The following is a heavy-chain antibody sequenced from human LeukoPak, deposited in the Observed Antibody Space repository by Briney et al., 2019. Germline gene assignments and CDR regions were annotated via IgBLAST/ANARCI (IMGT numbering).Heavy chain of an antibody. D-gene: IGHD1-1*01. V-gene: IGHV3-23*01. CDR2: ISGRSGTT. J-gene: IGHJ3*02. Sequence: GGSLRLSCVASGFTFTSSAMSWVRQAPGKGLEWVSAISGRSGTTYYADSVKGRFTISRDNSKNTLYLQMNSLRAGDTAVYYCAAWTYTDAFDIWGQGTMVTVSS. CDR3: AAWTYTDAFDI. CDR1: GFTFTSSA.